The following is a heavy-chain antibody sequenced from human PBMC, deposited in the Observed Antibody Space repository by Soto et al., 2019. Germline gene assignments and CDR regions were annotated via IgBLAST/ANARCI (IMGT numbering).Heavy chain of an antibody. CDR3: ARLLLSRVDFEL. V-gene: IGHV5-10-1*01. CDR1: GYSFTSYW. D-gene: IGHD3-16*02. CDR2: IDPSGSYT. J-gene: IGHJ5*02. Sequence: HGESLKISCKGSGYSFTSYWISWVRQMPGKGLEWMGRIDPSGSYTNYSPSFQGHVTISADKSISTAYLQWSSLKASDTAMYYCARLLLSRVDFELWGQGTLVTVSS.